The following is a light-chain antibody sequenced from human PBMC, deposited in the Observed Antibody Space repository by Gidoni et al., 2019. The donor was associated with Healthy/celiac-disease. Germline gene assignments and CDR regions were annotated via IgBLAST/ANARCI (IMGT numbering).Light chain of an antibody. CDR1: QSVSSY. Sequence: DIVLTQSPATLPLSPGERATLSCRASQSVSSYLAWYQQKPGQAPRLLIYDASNRATGIPARFSGSGSGTDFTLTISSLEPEDFAVYYCQQRSNWPPFTFGGGTKVEIK. J-gene: IGKJ4*01. V-gene: IGKV3-11*01. CDR2: DAS. CDR3: QQRSNWPPFT.